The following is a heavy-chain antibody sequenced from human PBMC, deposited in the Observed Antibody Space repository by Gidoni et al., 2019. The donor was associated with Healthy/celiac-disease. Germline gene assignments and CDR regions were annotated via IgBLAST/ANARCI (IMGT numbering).Heavy chain of an antibody. D-gene: IGHD3-10*01. V-gene: IGHV4-39*01. CDR1: GCSISSSRYY. J-gene: IGHJ4*02. CDR2: IYYSGSI. CDR3: ARQSMVRGVIMTFDY. Sequence: QLQLPESGPGLVKLSETLSLTCPVSGCSISSSRYYWGWIRQPPGKGLEWIGSIYYSGSIYYNPSLKSRVTISVDTSKNQFSLKLSAVTAADTAVYYCARQSMVRGVIMTFDYWGQGTLVTVSS.